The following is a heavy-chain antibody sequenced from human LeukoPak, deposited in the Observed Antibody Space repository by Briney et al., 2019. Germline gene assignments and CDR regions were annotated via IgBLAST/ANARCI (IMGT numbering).Heavy chain of an antibody. CDR3: ARLPRGYSGFLDY. CDR2: ISHSGST. D-gene: IGHD5-12*01. Sequence: SETLSLTCAVYGGSFSGYYWSWIRQPPGKRLEWIGEISHSGSTNYNPSLKSRVTISVDTSKNQFSLKLSSVTAADTAVYYCARLPRGYSGFLDYWGQGTLVTVSS. J-gene: IGHJ4*02. CDR1: GGSFSGYY. V-gene: IGHV4-34*01.